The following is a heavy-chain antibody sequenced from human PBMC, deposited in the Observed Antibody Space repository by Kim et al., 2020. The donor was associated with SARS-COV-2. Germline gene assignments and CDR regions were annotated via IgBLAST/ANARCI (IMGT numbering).Heavy chain of an antibody. D-gene: IGHD1-26*01. CDR3: ARRYSWGYIGYFDY. CDR1: GFTFSSYA. CDR2: ISYDGSNK. J-gene: IGHJ4*02. V-gene: IGHV3-30*04. Sequence: GGSLRLSCAASGFTFSSYAMHWVRQAPGKGLEWVAVISYDGSNKYYADSVKGRFTISRDNSKNTLYLQMNSLRAEDTAVYYCARRYSWGYIGYFDYWGQGTLVTVSS.